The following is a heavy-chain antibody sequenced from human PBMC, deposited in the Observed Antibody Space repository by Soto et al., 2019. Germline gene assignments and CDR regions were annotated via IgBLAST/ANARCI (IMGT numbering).Heavy chain of an antibody. CDR1: CFTGSNAW. CDR3: TTLKWELLYYYYGMDV. J-gene: IGHJ6*02. D-gene: IGHD1-26*01. CDR2: IKSKTDGGTT. Sequence: GWSRRLSWAASCFTGSNAWMSWVRQAPVKGLEWVGRIKSKTDGGTTDYAARVKGRFTISRDDSKNTLYLQMNSLKTEDTAVYYCTTLKWELLYYYYGMDVWGQGTTVTASS. V-gene: IGHV3-15*01.